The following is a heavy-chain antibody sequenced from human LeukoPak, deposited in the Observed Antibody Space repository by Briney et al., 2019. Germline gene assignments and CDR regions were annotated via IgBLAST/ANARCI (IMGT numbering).Heavy chain of an antibody. CDR3: ARGRFYTSGSYYNRLDY. V-gene: IGHV1-2*02. D-gene: IGHD3-10*01. J-gene: IGHJ4*02. CDR1: GYTFTGYY. Sequence: ASVKVSCKASGYTFTGYYMHWVRQAPGQGLEWMGWINPNSGGTNYAQKFQGRATMTWDTSISTAYMELSRLRSDDTAIYYCARGRFYTSGSYYNRLDYWGQGTLVTVSS. CDR2: INPNSGGT.